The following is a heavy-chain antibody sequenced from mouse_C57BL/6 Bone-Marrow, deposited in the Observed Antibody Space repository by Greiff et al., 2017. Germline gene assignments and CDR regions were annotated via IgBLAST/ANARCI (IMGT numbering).Heavy chain of an antibody. V-gene: IGHV8-8*01. Sequence: QVTLKVCGPGILQPSQTLSLTCSFSGFSLSTFGMGVGWIRQPSGKGLEWLAHIWWDDDKYYNPALKSRLTISKDTSKNQVFLKIANVDTADTATYYCARIAEDYDYDSDYFDYWGQGTTLTVSS. J-gene: IGHJ2*01. CDR2: IWWDDDK. CDR1: GFSLSTFGMG. CDR3: ARIAEDYDYDSDYFDY. D-gene: IGHD2-4*01.